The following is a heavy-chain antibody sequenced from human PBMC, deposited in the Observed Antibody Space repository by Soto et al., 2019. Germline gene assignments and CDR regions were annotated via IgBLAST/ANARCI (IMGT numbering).Heavy chain of an antibody. CDR3: ATDHSGYDPPYSSRFALGFDP. D-gene: IGHD5-12*01. CDR1: GGTFSSYA. J-gene: IGHJ5*02. V-gene: IGHV1-69*13. CDR2: IIPIFGTA. Sequence: EASVKVSCRASGGTFSSYASSWVRQAPGQGLEWMGGIIPIFGTANYAQKFQGRVTITADESTSTAYMELSSLRSEDAAVYYCATDHSGYDPPYSSRFALGFDPFGQGTRVTFSS.